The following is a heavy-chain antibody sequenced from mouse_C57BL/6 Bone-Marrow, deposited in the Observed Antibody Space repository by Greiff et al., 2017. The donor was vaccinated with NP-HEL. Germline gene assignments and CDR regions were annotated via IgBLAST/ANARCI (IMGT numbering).Heavy chain of an antibody. D-gene: IGHD1-1*01. J-gene: IGHJ3*01. CDR3: ARYYYGSSYAFAY. CDR2: INPGSGGT. Sequence: VKLMESGAELVRPGTSVKVSCKASGYAFTNYLIEWVKQRPGQGLEWIGVINPGSGGTNYNEKFKGKATLTADKSSSTAYMQLSSLTSEDSAVYFCARYYYGSSYAFAYWGQGTLVTVSA. CDR1: GYAFTNYL. V-gene: IGHV1-54*01.